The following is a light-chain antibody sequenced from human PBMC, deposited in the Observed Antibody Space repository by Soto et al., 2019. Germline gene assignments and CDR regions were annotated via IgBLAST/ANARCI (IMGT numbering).Light chain of an antibody. V-gene: IGKV3-20*01. Sequence: EIVLTQSPGTLSLSPGERATLSCRASQSVSSSYLAWYQQKPGQAPRLLIYGASSRATGIPDRFSGSGSGTDLTLTISRLEPEDFAVYYCQRYGSSPPWTFGQGTKVDIK. J-gene: IGKJ1*01. CDR2: GAS. CDR1: QSVSSSY. CDR3: QRYGSSPPWT.